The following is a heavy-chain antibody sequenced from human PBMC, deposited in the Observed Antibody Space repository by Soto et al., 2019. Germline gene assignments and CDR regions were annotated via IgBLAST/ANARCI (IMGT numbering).Heavy chain of an antibody. D-gene: IGHD3-22*01. Sequence: QVKLVQSGAEVKKPGASVKVSCKASGYTFTSYAMHWVRQAPEQRLEWMGWINAGNGNTKYSQKFQGRVTITRDTNASTPNMELRSLRSEDTGGYYCAKDNYGRSSYYPPALLVDYWGQGTLVTVSS. CDR2: INAGNGNT. CDR3: AKDNYGRSSYYPPALLVDY. J-gene: IGHJ4*02. V-gene: IGHV1-3*01. CDR1: GYTFTSYA.